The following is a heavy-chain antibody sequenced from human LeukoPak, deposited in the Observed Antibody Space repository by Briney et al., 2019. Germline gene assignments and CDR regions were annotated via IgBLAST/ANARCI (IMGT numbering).Heavy chain of an antibody. CDR2: IYYSGST. CDR1: GGSIRSSSYY. D-gene: IGHD6-6*01. J-gene: IGHJ6*03. Sequence: SETLSLTCTVSGGSIRSSSYYWGWIRQPPGKGLEWIGSIYYSGSTYYNPSLKSRVTISVDTSKNQFSLKLSSVTAADTAVYYCAKGLVSPRAGRRRVYYMDVWGKGTTVTVSS. CDR3: AKGLVSPRAGRRRVYYMDV. V-gene: IGHV4-39*07.